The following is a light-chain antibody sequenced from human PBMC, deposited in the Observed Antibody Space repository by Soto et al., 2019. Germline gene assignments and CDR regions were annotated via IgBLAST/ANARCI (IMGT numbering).Light chain of an antibody. V-gene: IGLV2-14*01. CDR1: SSDVGGYNY. J-gene: IGLJ1*01. CDR3: SSNTSSGTLV. CDR2: EVS. Sequence: QSALTQPACVSGAPGQSITISCTGTSSDVGGYNYGSWYQQHRGKAPKLMIYEVSNRPSGVSNRFSGSKSGNPDSLTISGLQAEDEADYYCSSNTSSGTLVLGTGTKLTVL.